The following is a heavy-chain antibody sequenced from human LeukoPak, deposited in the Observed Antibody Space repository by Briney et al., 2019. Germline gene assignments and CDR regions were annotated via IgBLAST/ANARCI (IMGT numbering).Heavy chain of an antibody. CDR1: GFTFDDYA. V-gene: IGHV3-9*01. Sequence: GGSLRLSCAASGFTFDDYAMHWVRQAPGKGLEWVSGISWNSGSIGYADSVKGRFTISRDNAKNTLYLQMNSLRAEDTAVYYCARDREGALDVWGQGTTVTVSS. CDR3: ARDREGALDV. CDR2: ISWNSGSI. J-gene: IGHJ6*02. D-gene: IGHD1-26*01.